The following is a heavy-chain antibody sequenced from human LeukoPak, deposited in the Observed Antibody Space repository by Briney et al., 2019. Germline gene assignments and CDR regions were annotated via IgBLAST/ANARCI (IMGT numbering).Heavy chain of an antibody. D-gene: IGHD1-1*01. J-gene: IGHJ3*02. CDR3: AKDRRTVDAFDI. V-gene: IGHV3-23*01. CDR2: ISGSGDTP. CDR1: GFTFSNYA. Sequence: GGSLRLSCAASGFTFSNYAMSWVRQAPGKGLEWVSAISGSGDTPYNADSVKGRFTISRDNSKNTLYLRMNSLRAEDTAVYYCAKDRRTVDAFDIWGQGTMVTVSS.